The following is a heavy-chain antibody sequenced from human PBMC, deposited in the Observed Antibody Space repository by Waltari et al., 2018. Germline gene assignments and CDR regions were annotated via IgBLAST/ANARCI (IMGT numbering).Heavy chain of an antibody. V-gene: IGHV3-20*04. CDR2: INWNGGST. D-gene: IGHD2-15*01. CDR3: AREKLMGEYIDY. J-gene: IGHJ4*02. Sequence: EVQLVESGGGVRRPGGSLRLSCAASGFNFDDHGMRWVRQAPGKGLVWVSSINWNGGSTCYADSVRGRFTIARDNAKNSLYLQMNSLRADDTALYYCAREKLMGEYIDYWGQGTLVTVSS. CDR1: GFNFDDHG.